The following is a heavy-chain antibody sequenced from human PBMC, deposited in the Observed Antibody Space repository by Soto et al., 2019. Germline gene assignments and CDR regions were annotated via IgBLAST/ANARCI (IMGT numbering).Heavy chain of an antibody. CDR2: IIPIFGTA. CDR3: ARDQRTIAARPRTYGMDV. D-gene: IGHD6-6*01. V-gene: IGHV1-69*01. J-gene: IGHJ6*02. Sequence: QVQLVQSGAEVKKPGSSVKVSCKASGGTFSSYAISWVRQAPGQGLEWMGGIIPIFGTANYAQKFQGRVTITADESTRTAYMELSSLRSEDTAVYYCARDQRTIAARPRTYGMDVWGQGTTVTVSS. CDR1: GGTFSSYA.